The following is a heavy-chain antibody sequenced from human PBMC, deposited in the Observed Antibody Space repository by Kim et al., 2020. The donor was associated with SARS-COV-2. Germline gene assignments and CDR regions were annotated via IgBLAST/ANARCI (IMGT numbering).Heavy chain of an antibody. Sequence: GGSLRLSCAASGFTFSSYGMHWVRQAPGKGLEWVAVISYDGSNKYYADSVKGRFTISRDNSKNTLYLQMNSLRAEDTAVYYCAKGGLRSYYYGMDVWGQGTTVTVSS. J-gene: IGHJ6*02. D-gene: IGHD5-12*01. CDR3: AKGGLRSYYYGMDV. CDR1: GFTFSSYG. V-gene: IGHV3-30*18. CDR2: ISYDGSNK.